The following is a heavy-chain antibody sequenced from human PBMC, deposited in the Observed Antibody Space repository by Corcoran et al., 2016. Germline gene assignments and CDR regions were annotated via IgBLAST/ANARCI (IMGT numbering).Heavy chain of an antibody. D-gene: IGHD3-9*01. J-gene: IGHJ6*02. CDR2: INTGSGNT. CDR1: GYSFTSYA. CDR3: ARDRYGFAHSYTYYYGMDV. Sequence: QVQLVQSGAEVKKPGASVKVSCKASGYSFTSYAMHWVRHAPGHRPEWMGCINTGSGNTKYSQKFQGRVTITRDTSASTAYMELSGLRSEDTAVYYCARDRYGFAHSYTYYYGMDVWGQGTTVTVSS. V-gene: IGHV1-3*04.